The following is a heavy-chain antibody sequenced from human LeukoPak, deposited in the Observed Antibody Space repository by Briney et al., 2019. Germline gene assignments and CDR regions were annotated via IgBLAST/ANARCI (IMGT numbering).Heavy chain of an antibody. Sequence: PGGSLRLSCAASGFQFSGYGLHWVRQAPDKGLEWVAFIRYDGSNEYYADSVKGRFTISRDKSKNTLSLQMNSLRVEDTAVYYCAKVMPPGRILFYSYYMDVWGRGTTVTVSS. D-gene: IGHD2-15*01. CDR1: GFQFSGYG. CDR2: IRYDGSNE. V-gene: IGHV3-30*02. CDR3: AKVMPPGRILFYSYYMDV. J-gene: IGHJ6*03.